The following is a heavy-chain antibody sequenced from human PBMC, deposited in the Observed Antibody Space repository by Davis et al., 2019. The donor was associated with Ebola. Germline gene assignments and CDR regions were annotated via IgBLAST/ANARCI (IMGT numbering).Heavy chain of an antibody. Sequence: PSETLSLTCAVSRGSISSHFWSWFRQSPGQGLEWIGSIFYTGSTNLNPSLRSRVTLSVDRPKNQFSLNLTSVTAADTAVYFCARQPRSTRSPEYYHGLDVWGQGTTVVVSS. CDR2: IFYTGST. J-gene: IGHJ6*02. D-gene: IGHD3-16*01. V-gene: IGHV4-59*11. CDR1: RGSISSHF. CDR3: ARQPRSTRSPEYYHGLDV.